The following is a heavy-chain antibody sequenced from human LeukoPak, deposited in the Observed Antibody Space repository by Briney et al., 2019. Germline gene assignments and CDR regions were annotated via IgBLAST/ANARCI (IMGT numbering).Heavy chain of an antibody. D-gene: IGHD2-2*01. Sequence: GGSLRLSCAASGFTFSSYSMNWVRQAPGKGLEWVSSISSSSSYIYYADSVKGRFTISRDNAKNSLYLQMSSLRAEDTAVYYCAREHCSSTSCYSLDYWGQGTLVTVSS. CDR2: ISSSSSYI. CDR1: GFTFSSYS. V-gene: IGHV3-21*01. CDR3: AREHCSSTSCYSLDY. J-gene: IGHJ4*02.